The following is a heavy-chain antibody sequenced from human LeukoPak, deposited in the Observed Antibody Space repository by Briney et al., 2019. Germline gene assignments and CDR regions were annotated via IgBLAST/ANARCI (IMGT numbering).Heavy chain of an antibody. V-gene: IGHV3-23*01. Sequence: GGSLRLSCAASGFTFSSYGMSWVRQAPGKGLEWVLGISAGGGSKYYADSLKGRFTISRDNSKNTLYLQLNSLRAEDTAIYYCAKHLATAYYFDYWGQGTLVTVSS. CDR3: AKHLATAYYFDY. CDR1: GFTFSSYG. CDR2: ISAGGGSK. D-gene: IGHD2-21*01. J-gene: IGHJ4*02.